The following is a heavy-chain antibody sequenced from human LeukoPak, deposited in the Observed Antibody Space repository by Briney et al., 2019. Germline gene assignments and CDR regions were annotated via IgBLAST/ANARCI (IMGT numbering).Heavy chain of an antibody. D-gene: IGHD3-16*01. CDR2: VNHNGNVN. Sequence: PGGSLRLSCAASGFTFSSYWMNWARQASGKGLEWVASVNHNGNVNYYVDSVKGRFTISRDNAKNSLYLQMSNLRAEDTAVYFCARGGGLDVWGQGATVTVSS. CDR1: GFTFSSYW. V-gene: IGHV3-7*03. CDR3: ARGGGLDV. J-gene: IGHJ6*02.